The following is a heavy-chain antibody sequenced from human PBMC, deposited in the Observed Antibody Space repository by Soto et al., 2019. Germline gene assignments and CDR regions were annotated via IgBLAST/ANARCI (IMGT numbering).Heavy chain of an antibody. V-gene: IGHV4-31*03. Sequence: QVQLQESGPGLVKPSQTLSLTCTVSGGSISSGGYYWSWIRQHPGKGLEWIGYIYYSGSTYYNPSPXXXVXXAVDTSKNQFSLKLSSVTAADTAVEYCARDPSYDHRNGMDVWGQGTTVTVSS. CDR3: ARDPSYDHRNGMDV. J-gene: IGHJ6*02. CDR1: GGSISSGGYY. D-gene: IGHD3-22*01. CDR2: IYYSGST.